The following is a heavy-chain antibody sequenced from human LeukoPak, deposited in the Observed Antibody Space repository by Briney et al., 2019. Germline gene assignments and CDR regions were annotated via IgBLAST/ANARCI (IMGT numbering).Heavy chain of an antibody. D-gene: IGHD5-12*01. CDR2: INHSGST. V-gene: IGHV4-34*01. J-gene: IGHJ6*03. Sequence: SETLSLTCAVYGGSFSGYYWSWIRQPPGKGLEWIGEINHSGSTNYNPSLKSRVTISVDTSKNQFSLKLSSVTAADTAVYYCARGLVATLFYYYYMDVWGKGTTVTVSS. CDR3: ARGLVATLFYYYYMDV. CDR1: GGSFSGYY.